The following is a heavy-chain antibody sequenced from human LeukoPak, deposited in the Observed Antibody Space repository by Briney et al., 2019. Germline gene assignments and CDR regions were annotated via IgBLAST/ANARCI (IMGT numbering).Heavy chain of an antibody. D-gene: IGHD3-16*01. Sequence: SETLSLTCTVSGGSISSYYWSWIRQPPGKGLEWIGYIYYSGSTNYNPSLKSRVTISVDTSKNQFSLKLSSVTAADTAVYYCARARGGVVGYYFDYWGQGTLVTVSS. CDR2: IYYSGST. V-gene: IGHV4-59*01. CDR3: ARARGGVVGYYFDY. CDR1: GGSISSYY. J-gene: IGHJ4*02.